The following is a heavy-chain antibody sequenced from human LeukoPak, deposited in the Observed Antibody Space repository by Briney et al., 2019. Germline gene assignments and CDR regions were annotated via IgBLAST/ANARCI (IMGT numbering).Heavy chain of an antibody. V-gene: IGHV4-4*07. J-gene: IGHJ4*02. CDR1: GGSISSYY. CDR2: IYTSGST. Sequence: SETLSLTCTVSGGSISSYYWSWNRQPAGKGLEWIGRIYTSGSTNYNPSLKSRVTMSVDTSKNQFSLKLSSVTAADTAVYYCARDFCSSTSCPVWGQGTLVTVSS. CDR3: ARDFCSSTSCPV. D-gene: IGHD2-2*01.